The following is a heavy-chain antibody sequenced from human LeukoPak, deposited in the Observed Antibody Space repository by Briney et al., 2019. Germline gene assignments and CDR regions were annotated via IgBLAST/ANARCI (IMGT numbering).Heavy chain of an antibody. CDR2: IYPGDSDT. CDR3: ARRQGYCSGTSCFYFDY. Sequence: GESLKISCKGSGYSFTYYWIGWVRQMPGKGLEWMGIIYPGDSDTTYSPSFQGQVTISADKSISTAYLQWSSLKASDTAVYYCARRQGYCSGTSCFYFDYWGQGTLVTVSS. D-gene: IGHD2-2*01. J-gene: IGHJ4*02. CDR1: GYSFTYYW. V-gene: IGHV5-51*01.